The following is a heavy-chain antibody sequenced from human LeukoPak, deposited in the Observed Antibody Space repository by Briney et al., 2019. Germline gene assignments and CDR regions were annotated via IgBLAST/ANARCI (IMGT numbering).Heavy chain of an antibody. CDR3: ARDNNADY. Sequence: RGGSLRLSCAASGFMFSTYAMHWVRQAPGKGLEWVAVISYDGGEKYYAHSVKGRFTISRDNSENTLYLQVNSLRPEDTALYYCARDNNADYWGQGTLVTVSS. D-gene: IGHD2-8*01. J-gene: IGHJ4*02. CDR1: GFMFSTYA. V-gene: IGHV3-30*04. CDR2: ISYDGGEK.